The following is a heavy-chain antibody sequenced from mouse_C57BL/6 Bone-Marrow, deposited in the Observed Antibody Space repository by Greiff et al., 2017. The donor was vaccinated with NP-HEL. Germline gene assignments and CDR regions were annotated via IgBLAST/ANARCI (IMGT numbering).Heavy chain of an antibody. D-gene: IGHD1-1*01. V-gene: IGHV8-8*01. CDR1: GFSLSTFGMG. Sequence: QVTLKVSGPGILQPSQTLSLTCSFSGFSLSTFGMGVGWIRQPSGKGLEWLAHIWWDDDKYYNPALKRRLTISKDTSKNQVFLKIANVDTADTATYYCARMDYYGSSYPWFAYWGQGTLVTVSA. CDR3: ARMDYYGSSYPWFAY. CDR2: IWWDDDK. J-gene: IGHJ3*01.